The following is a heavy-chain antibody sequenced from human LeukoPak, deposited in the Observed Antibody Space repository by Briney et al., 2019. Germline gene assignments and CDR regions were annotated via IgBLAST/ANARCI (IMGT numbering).Heavy chain of an antibody. Sequence: GGSLRLSCAASGFTFSSYGMHWVRLAPGKGLEWVAVISYDGIKKYYTDSLKGRFTISRDNSKNTLYLQMNSLRAEDTAIYYCAKDWGDCSGGRCYYEMCNYFDSWGQGTLVTVSS. J-gene: IGHJ5*01. CDR1: GFTFSSYG. V-gene: IGHV3-30*18. CDR2: ISYDGIKK. CDR3: AKDWGDCSGGRCYYEMCNYFDS. D-gene: IGHD2-15*01.